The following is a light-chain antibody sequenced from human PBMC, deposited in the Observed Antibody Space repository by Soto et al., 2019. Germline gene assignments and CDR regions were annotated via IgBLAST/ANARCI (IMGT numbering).Light chain of an antibody. CDR1: QTISSW. J-gene: IGKJ1*01. CDR2: AAS. Sequence: DIQMTQSPSTLSASVGDRVTITFRASQTISSWLAWYQQKPGKAPKLLMYAASTLQSGVPSRFSGSGSGTEFTLTISSLQPEDFATYYCQQLKSYPQTFGQGTKVDIK. V-gene: IGKV1-9*01. CDR3: QQLKSYPQT.